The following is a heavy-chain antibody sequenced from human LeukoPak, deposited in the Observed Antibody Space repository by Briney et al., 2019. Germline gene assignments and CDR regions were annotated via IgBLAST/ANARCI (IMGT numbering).Heavy chain of an antibody. CDR2: ITGSGGST. CDR1: GFSFSSYA. V-gene: IGHV3-23*01. D-gene: IGHD5-12*01. CDR3: AKDPSDYDSPFFNY. J-gene: IGHJ4*02. Sequence: GGSLRLSCAASGFSFSSYAMSWVRQAPGKGLEWVSVITGSGGSTYYADSVKGRFTISRYNSKHTLYLQMNSLRAEDTAVYYCAKDPSDYDSPFFNYWGQGTLVTVSS.